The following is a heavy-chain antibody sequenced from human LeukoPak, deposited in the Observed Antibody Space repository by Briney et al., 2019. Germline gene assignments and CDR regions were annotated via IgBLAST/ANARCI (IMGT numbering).Heavy chain of an antibody. D-gene: IGHD1-26*01. CDR2: ISGSGGST. Sequence: GGSLRLSCAASGFTFSSYAMGWVRQAPGKGLEWVSAISGSGGSTYYADSVKGRFTISRDNSKNTLYLQMNSLRAEDTAVYYCAKSDHLVGARPFDYWGQGTLVTVSS. J-gene: IGHJ4*02. CDR3: AKSDHLVGARPFDY. CDR1: GFTFSSYA. V-gene: IGHV3-23*01.